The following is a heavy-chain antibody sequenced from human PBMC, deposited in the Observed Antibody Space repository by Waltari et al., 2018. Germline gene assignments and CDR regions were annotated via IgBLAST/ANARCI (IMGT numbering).Heavy chain of an antibody. J-gene: IGHJ4*02. CDR2: INQDGSAK. D-gene: IGHD3-16*01. CDR1: GFTFGDYY. V-gene: IGHV3-7*01. CDR3: ARSLWPEDY. Sequence: EVQLVESGGGLVQPGGSLRLSCAVSGFTFGDYYMSWIHQAPGKGLEWVANINQDGSAKYYVDFVKGRFTISRDNAKNSVHLQMNDLRVDDTAVYFCARSLWPEDYWGQGILVTVSS.